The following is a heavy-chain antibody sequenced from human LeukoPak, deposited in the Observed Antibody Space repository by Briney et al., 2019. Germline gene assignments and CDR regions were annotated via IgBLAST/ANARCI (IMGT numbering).Heavy chain of an antibody. V-gene: IGHV4-34*01. D-gene: IGHD6-19*01. Sequence: SETLSLTCAVYGGSFSGYYWSWIRQPPGKGLEWIGEINHSGSTNYNPSLKSRVTISVDTSKNQFSLKLSSVTAADTAVYYCAREPISSGAYNWFDPWGQGTLVTVSS. CDR3: AREPISSGAYNWFDP. CDR2: INHSGST. J-gene: IGHJ5*02. CDR1: GGSFSGYY.